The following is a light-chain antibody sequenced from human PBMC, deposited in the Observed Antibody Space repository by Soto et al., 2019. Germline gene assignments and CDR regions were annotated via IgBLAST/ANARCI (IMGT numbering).Light chain of an antibody. CDR2: EVT. CDR1: SSDVGGYNY. V-gene: IGLV2-8*01. CDR3: SSYAASNNFYFV. J-gene: IGLJ3*02. Sequence: QSALTQPPSASGSPGQSVTISCTGTSSDVGGYNYVSWYQQYPGRAPKLMIYEVTKRPSRVPDRFSGSKSGYTASLTVSGHQAADEADYYCSSYAASNNFYFVFGGGTKLTVL.